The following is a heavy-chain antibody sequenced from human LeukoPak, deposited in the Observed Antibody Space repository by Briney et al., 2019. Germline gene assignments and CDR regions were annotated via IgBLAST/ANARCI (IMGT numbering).Heavy chain of an antibody. CDR3: ARAPIAVAGTRQPVDY. CDR2: ISGSGDST. Sequence: GGSLRLSCAASGFTFSSYAMSWVRQAPGKGLEWVSAISGSGDSTYYADSVKGRFTISRDNSKNTLYLQMNSLRAEDTAVYYCARAPIAVAGTRQPVDYWGQGTLVTVSS. J-gene: IGHJ4*02. CDR1: GFTFSSYA. V-gene: IGHV3-23*01. D-gene: IGHD6-19*01.